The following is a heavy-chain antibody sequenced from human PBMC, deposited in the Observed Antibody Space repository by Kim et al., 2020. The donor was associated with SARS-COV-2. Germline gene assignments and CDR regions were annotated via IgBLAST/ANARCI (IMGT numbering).Heavy chain of an antibody. V-gene: IGHV3-23*01. CDR2: ISGIGGST. CDR3: AKGPMAMIVVVITEIDY. CDR1: GFTFSSYA. Sequence: GGSLRLSCAASGFTFSSYAMSWVRQAPGKGLEWVSVISGIGGSTYYADSVKGRFTISRDNSKNTLYLQMNSLRAEDTAVYYCAKGPMAMIVVVITEIDYWGQGTLVTVSS. J-gene: IGHJ4*02. D-gene: IGHD3-22*01.